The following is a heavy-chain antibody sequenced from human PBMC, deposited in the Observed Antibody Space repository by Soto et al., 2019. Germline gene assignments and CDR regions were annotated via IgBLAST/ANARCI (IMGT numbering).Heavy chain of an antibody. CDR2: INPNSGGT. D-gene: IGHD1-7*01. CDR3: ARDSLVGGTSGTSYYYYGMDV. CDR1: GYTFTGYY. V-gene: IGHV1-2*02. Sequence: ASVKVSCKASGYTFTGYYMHWVRQAPGQGLEWMGWINPNSGGTNYAQKFQGRVTMTRDTSISTAYMELSRLRSDDTAVYYCARDSLVGGTSGTSYYYYGMDVWGQGTTVTVSS. J-gene: IGHJ6*02.